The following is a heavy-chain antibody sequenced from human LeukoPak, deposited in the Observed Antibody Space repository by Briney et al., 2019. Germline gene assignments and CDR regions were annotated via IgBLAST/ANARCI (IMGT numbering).Heavy chain of an antibody. CDR1: GRTFSSYA. Sequence: GASVKVSCKASGRTFSSYAISWVRHAPGQGLEWRGAIIPIFGTANYAQKFQGRVTITADESTSTAYMELSSLRSEDTAVYYCARNTMVQNNWFDPWGQGTLVTVSS. V-gene: IGHV1-69*13. CDR3: ARNTMVQNNWFDP. J-gene: IGHJ5*02. D-gene: IGHD3-10*01. CDR2: IIPIFGTA.